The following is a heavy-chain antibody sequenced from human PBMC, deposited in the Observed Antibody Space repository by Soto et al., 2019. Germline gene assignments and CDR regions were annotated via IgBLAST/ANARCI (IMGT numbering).Heavy chain of an antibody. Sequence: QVQLQESGPGLEKPSGTLSLTCAVSGGSISSSNCWSWVRQPPGKGLEWIGEIYHSGSTNFNPSLKSRVTISVDKSKNQSSLKLNSVTAADTAVYYCARVSGSYYYGMDVWGQGTTVTVSS. CDR2: IYHSGST. CDR3: ARVSGSYYYGMDV. CDR1: GGSISSSNC. J-gene: IGHJ6*02. V-gene: IGHV4-4*02.